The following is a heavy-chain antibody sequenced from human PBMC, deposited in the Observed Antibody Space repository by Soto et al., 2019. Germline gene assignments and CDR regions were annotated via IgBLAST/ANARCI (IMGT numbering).Heavy chain of an antibody. D-gene: IGHD1-26*01. Sequence: QVQLVQSGSEVKKPGASVKVSCKASGYTFTSYDINWVRQSTGQGLEWMGWMNPNSGNTGYAQKFQGRGTMTRNTSISTVYLEMSSLRSEDTAVYYCARGGYSGSYSDYDYWGQGTLVTVSS. J-gene: IGHJ4*02. CDR1: GYTFTSYD. CDR3: ARGGYSGSYSDYDY. CDR2: MNPNSGNT. V-gene: IGHV1-8*01.